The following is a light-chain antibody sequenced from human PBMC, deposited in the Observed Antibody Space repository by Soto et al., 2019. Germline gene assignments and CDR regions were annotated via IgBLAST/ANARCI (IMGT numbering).Light chain of an antibody. CDR3: QQYNNWPRT. CDR1: QSVSSN. Sequence: EIVMTQSPATLSVSPGERATLSCSASQSVSSNLAWLQQKPGQAPRLLIYGASTRATGIPARFSGSGSGTEFTLTISSLQSEDFAVYYCQQYNNWPRTFGQGTKVELK. J-gene: IGKJ1*01. CDR2: GAS. V-gene: IGKV3-15*01.